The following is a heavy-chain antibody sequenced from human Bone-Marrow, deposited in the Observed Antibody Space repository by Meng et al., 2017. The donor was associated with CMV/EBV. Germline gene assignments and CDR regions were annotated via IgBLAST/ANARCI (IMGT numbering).Heavy chain of an antibody. CDR3: ARDNAPYGGYKFDY. J-gene: IGHJ4*02. CDR2: IYNSVNS. CDR1: GGSISSSGFY. Sequence: SETLSLTCTVSGGSISSSGFYWGWIRQPPGEGLECIGVIYNSVNSYYNPSLRSRVTISVDTYKKPFSLKLSSVTAADTVVYYWARDNAPYGGYKFDYWGQETPVTVS. D-gene: IGHD3-22*01. V-gene: IGHV4-39*07.